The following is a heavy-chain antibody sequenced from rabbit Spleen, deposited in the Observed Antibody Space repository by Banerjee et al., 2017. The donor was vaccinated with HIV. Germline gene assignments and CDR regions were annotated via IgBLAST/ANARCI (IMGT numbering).Heavy chain of an antibody. J-gene: IGHJ4*01. V-gene: IGHV1S45*01. D-gene: IGHD2-1*01. CDR1: GFSFSSSYY. CDR3: LRDRANIGGDYGPYYFDL. Sequence: QEQLVESGGGLVQPEGSLTLTCTASGFSFSSSYYMCWVRQAPGKGLEWIGCIDTSSGNTYYASWAKGRFTISKTSSTTVTLQMTSLTAADTAAYFCLRDRANIGGDYGPYYFDLWGPGTLVTVS. CDR2: IDTSSGNT.